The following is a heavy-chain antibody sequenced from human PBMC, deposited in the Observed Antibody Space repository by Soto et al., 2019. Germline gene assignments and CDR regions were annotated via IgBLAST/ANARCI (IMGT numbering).Heavy chain of an antibody. CDR2: ISSSGNSI. V-gene: IGHV3-11*01. CDR1: GFTFSDYY. CDR3: ARRAAAGRSFDY. D-gene: IGHD6-13*01. J-gene: IGHJ4*02. Sequence: GGSLRLSCAASGFTFSDYYMTWIRQAPGKGLEWVSYISSSGNSIYYADSVRGRFTVSRDNAKNSLFLQMNSLRAEDTAVYYCARRAAAGRSFDYWGLGTLVTVSP.